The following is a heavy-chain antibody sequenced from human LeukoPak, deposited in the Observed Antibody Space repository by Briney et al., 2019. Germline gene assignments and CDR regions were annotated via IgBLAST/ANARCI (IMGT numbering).Heavy chain of an antibody. Sequence: PGGSLRLSCAASGFTFSHYYMSWIRQAPGKGLEWVANMKQDGGEKYYVDSVKGRFTISRDNAKNSLYLQMNSLRGEDTAVYYCARNLHDYWGQGTLVTVSS. CDR2: MKQDGGEK. CDR1: GFTFSHYY. J-gene: IGHJ4*02. CDR3: ARNLHDY. V-gene: IGHV3-7*01.